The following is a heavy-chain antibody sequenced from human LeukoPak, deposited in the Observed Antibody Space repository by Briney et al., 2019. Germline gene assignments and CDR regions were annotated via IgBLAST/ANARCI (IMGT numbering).Heavy chain of an antibody. V-gene: IGHV3-48*01. CDR1: GFTLSSYS. J-gene: IGHJ4*02. Sequence: GGSLRLSCTVSGFTLSSYSMNWVRQAPGKGLEWVSYISSSSSTIYYADSVKGRFTISRDNAKNSLYLQMNSLRAEDTAVYYCARSNGVLRYFGWLSDYWGQGTLVTVSS. CDR3: ARSNGVLRYFGWLSDY. D-gene: IGHD3-9*01. CDR2: ISSSSSTI.